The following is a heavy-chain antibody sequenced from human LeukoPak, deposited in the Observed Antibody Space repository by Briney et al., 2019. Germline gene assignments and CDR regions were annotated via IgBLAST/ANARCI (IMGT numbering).Heavy chain of an antibody. CDR1: GYSISSGYF. CDR2: IYHSGST. J-gene: IGHJ4*02. D-gene: IGHD6-19*01. Sequence: SETLSLTCTVSGYSISSGYFWGWVRQPPGKGLEWIGNIYHSGSTYYNPSLKSRVTISVDTSKNQFSLKLSSVTAADTAVYYCARTLYSSGWCPFDYWGQGALVTASS. V-gene: IGHV4-38-2*02. CDR3: ARTLYSSGWCPFDY.